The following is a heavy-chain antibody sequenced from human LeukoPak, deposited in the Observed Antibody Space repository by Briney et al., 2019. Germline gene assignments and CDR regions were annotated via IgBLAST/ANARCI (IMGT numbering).Heavy chain of an antibody. Sequence: GGSLRLSCAASGFSFSHYEITWVRQAPGKGLEWISYISSSGHAMYYADSVRGRFSVSRDNTKNSLSLQMNSLSAEDTAIYYCAKLGDYYGSAYYYYMDVWGKGTPVIVSS. V-gene: IGHV3-48*03. D-gene: IGHD3-10*01. CDR1: GFSFSHYE. J-gene: IGHJ6*03. CDR2: ISSSGHAM. CDR3: AKLGDYYGSAYYYYMDV.